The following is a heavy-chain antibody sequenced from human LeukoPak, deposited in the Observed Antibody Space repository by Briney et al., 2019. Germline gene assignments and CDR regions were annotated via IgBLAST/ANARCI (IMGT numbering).Heavy chain of an antibody. CDR3: AKGNRIAVAGRVDY. J-gene: IGHJ4*02. CDR2: ISWNSGSI. CDR1: GFTFDDYA. V-gene: IGHV3-9*01. Sequence: GGSLRLSCAASGFTFDDYAMHWVRQAPGKGLEWVSGISWNSGSIGYADSVKGRFTISRDNAKNSLYLQMNSLRAEDTAVYYCAKGNRIAVAGRVDYWGQGTLVTVSS. D-gene: IGHD6-19*01.